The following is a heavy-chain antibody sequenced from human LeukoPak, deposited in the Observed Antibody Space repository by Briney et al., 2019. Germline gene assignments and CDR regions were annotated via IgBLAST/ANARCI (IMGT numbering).Heavy chain of an antibody. D-gene: IGHD3-10*01. J-gene: IGHJ4*02. V-gene: IGHV3/OR16-10*01. Sequence: GGSLRLSCAGSGFTFSSYAMHWVRQAPGKGLEWVSAIGTGGGTYYADSVKGRFTISRDNAKNSLYLQMSSLRAEDMAVYYCARDLRFGELLPYFDYWGQGTLVTVSS. CDR3: ARDLRFGELLPYFDY. CDR1: GFTFSSYA. CDR2: IGTGGGT.